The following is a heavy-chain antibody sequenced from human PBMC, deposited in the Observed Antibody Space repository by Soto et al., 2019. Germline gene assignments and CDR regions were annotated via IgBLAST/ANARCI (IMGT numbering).Heavy chain of an antibody. V-gene: IGHV3-30*18. J-gene: IGHJ4*02. CDR1: GFTFSSYG. CDR2: ISYDGSNK. D-gene: IGHD5-18*01. CDR3: AKMDSYGSLAPY. Sequence: GGSLRLSCAASGFTFSSYGMHWVRQAPGKGLEWVAVISYDGSNKYYADSVKGRFTISRDNFKNTLYLQMNSLRAEDTAVYYCAKMDSYGSLAPYWGQGTLVTVSS.